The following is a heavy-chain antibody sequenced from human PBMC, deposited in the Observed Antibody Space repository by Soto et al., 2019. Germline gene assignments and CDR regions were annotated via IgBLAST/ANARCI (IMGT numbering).Heavy chain of an antibody. J-gene: IGHJ4*02. Sequence: PSETLSLTCTVSGGSLSSYYWSWIRQPPGKGLEWIGYIYYSGSTNYNPSLKSRVTISVGTSKNQFSLKLSSVTAADTAVYYCARLQLRRIDYWGQGTLVTVSS. CDR2: IYYSGST. V-gene: IGHV4-59*08. D-gene: IGHD1-26*01. CDR3: ARLQLRRIDY. CDR1: GGSLSSYY.